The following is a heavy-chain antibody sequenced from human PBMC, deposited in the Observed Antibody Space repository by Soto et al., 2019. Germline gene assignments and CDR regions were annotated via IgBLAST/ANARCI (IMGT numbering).Heavy chain of an antibody. CDR2: MNPNSGNT. Sequence: ASVKVSWKASGYAFTSYDGNWVRQATGQGLEWMGWMNPNSGNTGYAQKFQGRVTMTRNTSISTAYMELSSLRSEDTAVYYCARAQPGPIAAAGIWFDPWGQGTLVTVSS. V-gene: IGHV1-8*01. CDR1: GYAFTSYD. CDR3: ARAQPGPIAAAGIWFDP. J-gene: IGHJ5*02. D-gene: IGHD6-13*01.